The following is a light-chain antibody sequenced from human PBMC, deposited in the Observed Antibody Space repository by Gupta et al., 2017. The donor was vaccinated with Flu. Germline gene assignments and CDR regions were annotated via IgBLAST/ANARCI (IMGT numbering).Light chain of an antibody. CDR2: EVS. V-gene: IGLV2-14*01. CDR1: SSYVSGYNY. CDR3: SSYTSSITYV. Sequence: SSLTPPASVSGSPGQSVTISCTGTSSYVSGYNYVSWYHQHPGIAPKLIIYEVSNRPSGISSRVSGSKTDNTSSLTIAGLQTEDESDYYCSSYTSSITYVFGTGTTVTVL. J-gene: IGLJ1*01.